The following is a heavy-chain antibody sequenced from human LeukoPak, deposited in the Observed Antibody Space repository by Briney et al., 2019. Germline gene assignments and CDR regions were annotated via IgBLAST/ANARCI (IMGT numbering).Heavy chain of an antibody. J-gene: IGHJ6*02. D-gene: IGHD4/OR15-4a*01. V-gene: IGHV3-23*01. CDR3: AKAGASDNYGIDV. Sequence: GGSLRLSCVASGVTHSDYAMTWVRRAPGKGLEWVSAISNTGGSTYYADSVKGRFTISRDKSKNRMYLQMNSLRHNDTATYYCAKAGASDNYGIDVWGQGTTVIVSS. CDR2: ISNTGGST. CDR1: GVTHSDYA.